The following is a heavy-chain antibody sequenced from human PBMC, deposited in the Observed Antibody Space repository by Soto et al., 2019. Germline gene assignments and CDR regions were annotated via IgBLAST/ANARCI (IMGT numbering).Heavy chain of an antibody. CDR3: ARDVSPGSGVYYLDAFDI. J-gene: IGHJ3*02. Sequence: EVQLVESGGGLVQPGRSLRLSCAASGFAFGSSWMTWVRQAPGKGLEWVANIKGDGSAKSYLDSVRGRFTVSRDNAENSLFLQMNILRAEDTALYYCARDVSPGSGVYYLDAFDIWGQGTMVTVSS. D-gene: IGHD6-25*01. V-gene: IGHV3-7*05. CDR1: GFAFGSSW. CDR2: IKGDGSAK.